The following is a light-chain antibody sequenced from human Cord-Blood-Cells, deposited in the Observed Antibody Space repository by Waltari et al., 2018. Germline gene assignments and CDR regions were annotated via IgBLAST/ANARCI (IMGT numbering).Light chain of an antibody. CDR1: QRVSSSY. Sequence: IVLTQSPGTLYLSPGERATLPCRASQRVSSSYLAWYQQKPGQAPRLLIYGASSRATGIPDRFSGSGSGTDFTLTISRLEPEDFAVYYCQQYGSSPTFGQGTKVEIK. J-gene: IGKJ1*01. V-gene: IGKV3-20*01. CDR3: QQYGSSPT. CDR2: GAS.